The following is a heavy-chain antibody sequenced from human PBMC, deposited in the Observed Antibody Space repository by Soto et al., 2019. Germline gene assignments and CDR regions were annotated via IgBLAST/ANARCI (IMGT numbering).Heavy chain of an antibody. V-gene: IGHV4-30-4*01. CDR2: IYYSGST. CDR3: ARGASLEGYPTGWFDP. CDR1: GGSISSGDYY. Sequence: QVQLQESGPGLVKPSQTLSLTCTVSGGSISSGDYYWSWIRQPPGKGLEWIGYIYYSGSTYYNPSLTSRVTISVDTSKNQFSLQLSSVTAADTAGYYWARGASLEGYPTGWFDPWGQGTLVTVSS. J-gene: IGHJ5*02. D-gene: IGHD5-12*01.